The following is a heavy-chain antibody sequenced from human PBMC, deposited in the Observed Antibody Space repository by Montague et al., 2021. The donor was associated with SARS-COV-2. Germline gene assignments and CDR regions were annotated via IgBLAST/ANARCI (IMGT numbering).Heavy chain of an antibody. Sequence: SETLSLTCTVSGGSIRSYFWSWIRQPPGKGLEWIGDIYYYGNTNCNPSLKSRATISIDTSMNLFSLQLRSVTAADTAVYFCAKEFGSGSNNSAYWGQGVLVTVSS. V-gene: IGHV4-59*01. CDR2: IYYYGNT. CDR3: AKEFGSGSNNSAY. D-gene: IGHD3-10*01. CDR1: GGSIRSYF. J-gene: IGHJ4*02.